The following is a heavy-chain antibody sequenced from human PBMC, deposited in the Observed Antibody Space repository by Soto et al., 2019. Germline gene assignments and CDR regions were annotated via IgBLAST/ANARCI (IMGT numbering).Heavy chain of an antibody. CDR3: ARGGAVEVPGAVDRHNWFDP. CDR1: GGTFSSYS. D-gene: IGHD2-2*01. J-gene: IGHJ5*02. V-gene: IGHV1-69*02. Sequence: QVQLVQSGAEVKKPGSSVKVSCEASGGTFSSYSFSWVRQAPGQGLEWMGRVIPILGMANYAQKFQGRVTITADKSTSTVYMEMSSLRSEDTAVYYCARGGAVEVPGAVDRHNWFDPWGQGTLVTVSS. CDR2: VIPILGMA.